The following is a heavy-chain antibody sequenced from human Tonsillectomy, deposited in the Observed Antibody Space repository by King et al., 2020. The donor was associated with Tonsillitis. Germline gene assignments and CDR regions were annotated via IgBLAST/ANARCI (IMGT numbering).Heavy chain of an antibody. V-gene: IGHV4-31*03. CDR2: IYYSGST. Sequence: VQLQESGPGLVKPSQTLSLTCTVSGGSISSGGYYWSWIRQHPGKGLEWIGYIYYSGSTYYNPSLKSRVTISVDTSKNQFSLKLSSVTAADTAVYYCARDNSSGYFERAFDIWGQGTMVTVSS. CDR1: GGSISSGGYY. D-gene: IGHD3-22*01. CDR3: ARDNSSGYFERAFDI. J-gene: IGHJ3*02.